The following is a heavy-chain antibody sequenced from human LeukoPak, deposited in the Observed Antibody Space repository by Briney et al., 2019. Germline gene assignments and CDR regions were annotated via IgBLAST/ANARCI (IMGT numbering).Heavy chain of an antibody. J-gene: IGHJ4*02. CDR2: IWYDGSNK. D-gene: IGHD3-10*01. CDR3: AKAAHSYYSNY. Sequence: GGSLRLSCAASGFTFSSYGMHWVRQAPGKGLEWVAFIWYDGSNKYYADSVKGRFTISRDNYENTLYLQMNSLRGEDTAVYYCAKAAHSYYSNYWGQGTLVTVSS. V-gene: IGHV3-30*02. CDR1: GFTFSSYG.